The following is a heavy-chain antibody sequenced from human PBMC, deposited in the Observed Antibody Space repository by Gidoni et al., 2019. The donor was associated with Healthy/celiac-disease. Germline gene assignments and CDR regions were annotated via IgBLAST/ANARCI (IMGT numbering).Heavy chain of an antibody. CDR3: ASLYSSKTEYYFDY. CDR2: IYYSGSI. D-gene: IGHD6-13*01. J-gene: IGHJ4*02. V-gene: IGHV4-39*01. CDR1: GGSISSSSYY. Sequence: QLQLQESGPGLVKPSETLSLTCSVSGGSISSSSYYWGWIRQSPGKGLEWIGSIYYSGSIYYNPSLKSRVTISVDTSKNQFFLKLSSVTAADSALYYCASLYSSKTEYYFDYWGQGTLVTVSS.